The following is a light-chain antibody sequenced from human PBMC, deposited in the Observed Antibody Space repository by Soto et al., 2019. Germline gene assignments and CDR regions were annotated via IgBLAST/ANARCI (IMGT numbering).Light chain of an antibody. J-gene: IGLJ1*01. V-gene: IGLV1-44*01. CDR1: SFNIGGNP. CDR3: ASWDDSLDGYV. Sequence: QSVLTQPSSASGTPGQRVTISCSGSSFNIGGNPVNWFQQLPGTAPKLLIYSKNQRPSGVPDRFSGSKSGTSASLAISGLQSDDEADYYCASWDDSLDGYVFGTGTKVTVL. CDR2: SKN.